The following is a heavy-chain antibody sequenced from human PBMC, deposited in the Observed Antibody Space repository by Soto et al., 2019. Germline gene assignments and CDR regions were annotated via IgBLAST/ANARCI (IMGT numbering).Heavy chain of an antibody. CDR3: ARGPGGYGNWFDP. V-gene: IGHV4-34*01. J-gene: IGHJ5*02. Sequence: TLSLACTFYGGSFSCDYWSWIHQPPGEGWWWIGEINHSGSTNYNPSLKSRVTISVDTSKNQFSLKLSAVTAADTAVYYCARGPGGYGNWFDPWGQGTLV. D-gene: IGHD4-17*01. CDR2: INHSGST. CDR1: GGSFSCDY.